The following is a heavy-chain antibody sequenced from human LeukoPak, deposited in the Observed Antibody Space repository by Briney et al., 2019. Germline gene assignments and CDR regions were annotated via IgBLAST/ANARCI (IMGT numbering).Heavy chain of an antibody. CDR3: ARDPGYSYAMDS. J-gene: IGHJ4*02. Sequence: QPGGSLRLSCAASGFTFSTYSMNWVRQAPGKGLEWISHISHGSTRLFYADSVEGRFTVSRDDAKSSLYLQMNGLGVDDTAVYYCARDPGYSYAMDSWGQGTLVTVSS. D-gene: IGHD5-18*01. CDR1: GFTFSTYS. V-gene: IGHV3-48*01. CDR2: ISHGSTRL.